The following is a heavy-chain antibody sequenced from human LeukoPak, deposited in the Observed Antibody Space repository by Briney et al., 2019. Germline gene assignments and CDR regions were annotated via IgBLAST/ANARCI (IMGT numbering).Heavy chain of an antibody. CDR3: AHRSDSRGYYPIY. V-gene: IGHV2-26*01. J-gene: IGHJ4*02. CDR2: IFSNDEK. Sequence: SGPTLVNPTETLTLTCTVSGFSLTNVRMVVSWIRQPPGKALEWLAHIFSNDEKSYNTSLKSRLTISKDTSKSQVVLTMTNMDPVDTATYYCAHRSDSRGYYPIYWGRGTLVTVSS. D-gene: IGHD3-22*01. CDR1: GFSLTNVRMV.